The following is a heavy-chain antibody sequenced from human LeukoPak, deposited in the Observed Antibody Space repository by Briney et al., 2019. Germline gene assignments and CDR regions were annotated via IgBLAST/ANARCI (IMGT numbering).Heavy chain of an antibody. CDR1: GYTFTSYD. CDR2: MNADSGNT. D-gene: IGHD3-16*01. CDR3: ARGGEAFGY. Sequence: GASVKVSSKASGYTFTSYDINWVRQATGQGLEWMGWMNADSGNTGYAQKFQGRVTMTRITSINTAYMELSSVESEDTAVYYCARGGEAFGYWGQGTLVTVSS. V-gene: IGHV1-8*01. J-gene: IGHJ4*02.